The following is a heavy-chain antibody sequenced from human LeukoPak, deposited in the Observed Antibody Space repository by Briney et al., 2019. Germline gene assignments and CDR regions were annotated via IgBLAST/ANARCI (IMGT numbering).Heavy chain of an antibody. CDR2: ISYAGSNK. CDR1: GFTLSSYG. J-gene: IGHJ6*02. CDR3: AKDSLRWSYFYYGMDV. Sequence: PGGSLRHSCAASGFTLSSYGMHWVRQAPGKGLEWVAVISYAGSNKYYVDSVKGRFTISRDNSKNTLYLQMNSLRAEDTAVYYCAKDSLRWSYFYYGMDVWGQGTTVTVSS. V-gene: IGHV3-30*18. D-gene: IGHD4-23*01.